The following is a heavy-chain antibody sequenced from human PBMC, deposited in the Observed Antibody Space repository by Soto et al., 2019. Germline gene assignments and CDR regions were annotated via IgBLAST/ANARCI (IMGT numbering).Heavy chain of an antibody. V-gene: IGHV1-69*01. CDR3: ARLPDYLTRSGYYYGVDY. J-gene: IGHJ4*02. D-gene: IGHD3-22*01. CDR2: IIPMFGTA. CDR1: GGTFSTYA. Sequence: QVQLVQSGAEVKKPGSSVKVSCKASGGTFSTYAISWVRQAPGQGLEWMGGIIPMFGTAKYAQKFQGRVTITADESTTTAYMELSSLGSDDTAVYYCARLPDYLTRSGYYYGVDYWGQGTLVTVSS.